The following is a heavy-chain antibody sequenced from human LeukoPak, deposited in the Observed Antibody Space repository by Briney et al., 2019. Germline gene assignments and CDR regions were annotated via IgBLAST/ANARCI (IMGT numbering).Heavy chain of an antibody. CDR3: ARVGSGWFMLDY. CDR2: IIPILGVA. V-gene: IGHV1-69*04. CDR1: GGTFSSYA. D-gene: IGHD6-19*01. Sequence: ASVKVSSKASGGTFSSYAISWVRQAPGQGLEWMGRIIPILGVANYAQRFQGRVTITADKSTSTAYMELSSLRSEDTAVYYCARVGSGWFMLDYWGQGTLVTVSS. J-gene: IGHJ4*02.